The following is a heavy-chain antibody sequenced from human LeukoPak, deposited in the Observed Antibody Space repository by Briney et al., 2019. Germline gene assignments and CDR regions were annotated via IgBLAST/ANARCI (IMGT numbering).Heavy chain of an antibody. D-gene: IGHD6-6*01. CDR3: TRQIAARGDCDY. J-gene: IGHJ4*02. CDR1: GFTFSGSA. CDR2: IRSKANSYAT. Sequence: TGGSLRLSCAASGFTFSGSARHWVRQASGKGLEWVGCIRSKANSYATAYAASVKGRFTISRDDSKNTAYLQMNSLKTEDTAVYYCTRQIAARGDCDYWGQGTLVTVSS. V-gene: IGHV3-73*01.